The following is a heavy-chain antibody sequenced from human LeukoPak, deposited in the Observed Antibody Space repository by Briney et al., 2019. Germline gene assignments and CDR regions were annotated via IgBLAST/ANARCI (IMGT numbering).Heavy chain of an antibody. CDR1: GFTFSSYA. J-gene: IGHJ4*02. CDR3: AKASWVSSADTVL. V-gene: IGHV3-23*01. CDR2: LRGDGST. Sequence: GGSLRLSCVASGFTFSSYAMSWVRQAPARGLEWVASLRGDGSTFYADSVKGRFTLSRDESRNTVYLQLTYLRVEDTAVYYCAKASWVSSADTVLWGQGTPVTVSS. D-gene: IGHD5-18*01.